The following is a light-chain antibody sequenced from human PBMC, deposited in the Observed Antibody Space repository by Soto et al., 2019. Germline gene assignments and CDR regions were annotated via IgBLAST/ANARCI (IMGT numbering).Light chain of an antibody. CDR2: VAS. Sequence: EIVMTQSPATLSVSPGERATLSCRASQSVSSNLAWYQQKPGQTPKLLIYVASTRATGIPARFSGSGSGTEFTLTISSPQSEDFAVYYCQQYNGWRLTFGGGTKVEFK. V-gene: IGKV3-15*01. CDR3: QQYNGWRLT. CDR1: QSVSSN. J-gene: IGKJ4*01.